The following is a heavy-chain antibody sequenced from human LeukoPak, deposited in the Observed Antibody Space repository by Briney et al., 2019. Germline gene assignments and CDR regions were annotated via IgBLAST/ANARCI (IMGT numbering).Heavy chain of an antibody. CDR1: GFTFDDYA. D-gene: IGHD6-6*01. CDR3: ARGERGRIAARPIDY. V-gene: IGHV3-9*01. CDR2: ISWNSGSI. J-gene: IGHJ4*02. Sequence: GRSLRLSCAASGFTFDDYAMHWVRQAPGKGLEWISGISWNSGSIGYADSVKGRFTISRDNAKNSLYLQMNSLRAEDTALYYCARGERGRIAARPIDYWGQGTLVTVSS.